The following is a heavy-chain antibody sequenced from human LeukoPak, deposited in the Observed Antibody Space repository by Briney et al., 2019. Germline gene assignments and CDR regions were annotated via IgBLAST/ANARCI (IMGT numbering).Heavy chain of an antibody. D-gene: IGHD7-27*01. Sequence: SETLSLTRSVSGDSIRTYYWSWIRQPPGKGLEWIGYIIDTGSTNYKPSLKTRLTMSVDVSKNQISLKLSSVTAADTAVYYCARSSLTGGWFDPWGQGTLVTVSS. CDR3: ARSSLTGGWFDP. CDR2: IIDTGST. CDR1: GDSIRTYY. V-gene: IGHV4-59*01. J-gene: IGHJ5*02.